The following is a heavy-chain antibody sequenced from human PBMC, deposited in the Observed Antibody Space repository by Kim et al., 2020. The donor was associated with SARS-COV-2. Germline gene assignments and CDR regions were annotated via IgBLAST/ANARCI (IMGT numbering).Heavy chain of an antibody. D-gene: IGHD3-10*01. J-gene: IGHJ6*02. CDR3: AKDSGKDGSGSYYNFYYYGMDV. Sequence: GGSLRLSCAASGFTFSSYGMRWVRQAPGKGLEWVAVISYDGSNKYYADSVKGRFTISRDNSKNTLYLQMNSLRAEDTAVYYCAKDSGKDGSGSYYNFYYYGMDVWGQGTTVTVSS. CDR1: GFTFSSYG. V-gene: IGHV3-30*18. CDR2: ISYDGSNK.